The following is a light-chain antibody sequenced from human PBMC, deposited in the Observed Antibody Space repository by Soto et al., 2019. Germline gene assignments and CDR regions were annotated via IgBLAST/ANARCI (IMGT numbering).Light chain of an antibody. J-gene: IGKJ1*01. V-gene: IGKV3-11*01. CDR1: QSINSN. CDR2: NAS. CDR3: QQRSNWPGT. Sequence: EIVMTQSPATLSLSPGARATLSCRANQSINSNLAWYQQKPGQAPRLLIYNASNRATGIPDRFSGSGSGTDFSLTISSLEPEDFAVYYCQQRSNWPGTFGQGTKVDIK.